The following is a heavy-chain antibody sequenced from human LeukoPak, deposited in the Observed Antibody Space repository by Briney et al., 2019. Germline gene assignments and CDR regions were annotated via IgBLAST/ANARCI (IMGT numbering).Heavy chain of an antibody. CDR1: GYTFTGYY. Sequence: ASVKVSCKASGYTFTGYYMHWVRQAPGQGLEWMGWINPNSGGTNYAQKFQGWVTMTRDTSISTAYMELSRLRSDDTAVYYCARESDSSGYYRTRDDAFDIWGQGTMVTVSS. V-gene: IGHV1-2*04. CDR2: INPNSGGT. J-gene: IGHJ3*02. D-gene: IGHD3-22*01. CDR3: ARESDSSGYYRTRDDAFDI.